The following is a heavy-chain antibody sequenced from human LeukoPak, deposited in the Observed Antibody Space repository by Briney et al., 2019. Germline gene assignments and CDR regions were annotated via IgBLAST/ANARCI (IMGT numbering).Heavy chain of an antibody. Sequence: GGSLRLSCAASGFTFDDYAMHWVRQAPGKGLEWVAVMSYDGSNKIYADSVKGRFTISRDNSKNTLYLQMNSLRADDTAVYYCARDKYYYDSSGYYFVFDYWGRGTLVTVSS. V-gene: IGHV3-30-3*01. CDR2: MSYDGSNK. J-gene: IGHJ4*02. D-gene: IGHD3-22*01. CDR1: GFTFDDYA. CDR3: ARDKYYYDSSGYYFVFDY.